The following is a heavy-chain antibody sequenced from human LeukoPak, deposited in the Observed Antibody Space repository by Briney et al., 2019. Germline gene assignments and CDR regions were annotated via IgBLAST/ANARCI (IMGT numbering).Heavy chain of an antibody. D-gene: IGHD3-3*01. CDR3: ARSLERRDTIFGINDC. Sequence: PSETLSLTCTVSGGSISSSSYYWGWIRQPPGKGLEWIGSIYYSGSTYYNPSLKSRVTISVDTSKNQFSLKLSSVTAADTAVYYCARSLERRDTIFGINDCWGQGTLVTVSS. CDR1: GGSISSSSYY. J-gene: IGHJ4*02. CDR2: IYYSGST. V-gene: IGHV4-39*01.